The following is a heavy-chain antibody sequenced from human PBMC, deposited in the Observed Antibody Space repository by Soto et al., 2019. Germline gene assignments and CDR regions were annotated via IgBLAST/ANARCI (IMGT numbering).Heavy chain of an antibody. J-gene: IGHJ6*02. V-gene: IGHV4-30-2*01. CDR1: GGSINSGGYS. Sequence: QLQLQESGSGLVKPSQKLSLTCTVSGGSINSGGYSWSWLRQPPGKGLEWIGYIYRSGSAYYSPSLQNRVTISVDTSKNHFSLNLTSVTAADTAVYYCAVSGRGGLAVWGQGTTVTVSS. D-gene: IGHD3-10*01. CDR2: IYRSGSA. CDR3: AVSGRGGLAV.